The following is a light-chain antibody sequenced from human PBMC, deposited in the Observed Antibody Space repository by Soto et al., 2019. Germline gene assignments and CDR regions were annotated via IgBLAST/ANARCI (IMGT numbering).Light chain of an antibody. CDR1: QSVSNK. CDR2: GAY. J-gene: IGKJ1*01. V-gene: IGKV3-20*01. CDR3: QQYGSSPPRT. Sequence: EIVMTQSPATLSVSPGDRATLSCRASQSVSNKLAWYQQKPGQAHRLLIYGAYTRATDVLDRFSGSGSGADFTLSISRLEPEDLAVYYCQQYGSSPPRTCGQGNKV.